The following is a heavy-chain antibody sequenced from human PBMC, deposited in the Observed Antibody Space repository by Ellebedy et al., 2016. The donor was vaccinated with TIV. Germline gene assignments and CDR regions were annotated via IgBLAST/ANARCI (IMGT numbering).Heavy chain of an antibody. D-gene: IGHD3-10*01. V-gene: IGHV4-34*01. J-gene: IGHJ4*02. CDR1: GVSFSGYF. CDR2: INRSGST. Sequence: SETLSLTXAVYGVSFSGYFWSWIRQPPGKGLEWIGEINRSGSTNCSPSLKSRVTISVDTSKNHFSLKLSSVTAADTAVYYCARFGSYWGQGTLVTVSS. CDR3: ARFGSY.